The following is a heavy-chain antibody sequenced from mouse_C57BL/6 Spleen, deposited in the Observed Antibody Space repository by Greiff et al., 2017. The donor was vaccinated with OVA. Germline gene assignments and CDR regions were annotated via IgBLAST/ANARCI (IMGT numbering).Heavy chain of an antibody. J-gene: IGHJ2*01. V-gene: IGHV1-22*01. Sequence: VQLQQSGPELVKPGASVKMSCKASGYTFTDYNMHWVKQSHGKSLEWIGYINPNNGVTSYNQKFKGKATLTVNKSSSTAYIELRSLTSEGSAVYYCARGDYYGSSFDYWGQGTTLTVSS. CDR2: INPNNGVT. D-gene: IGHD1-1*01. CDR3: ARGDYYGSSFDY. CDR1: GYTFTDYN.